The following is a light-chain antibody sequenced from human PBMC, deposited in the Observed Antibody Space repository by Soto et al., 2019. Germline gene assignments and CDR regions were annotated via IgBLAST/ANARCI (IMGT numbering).Light chain of an antibody. J-gene: IGLJ1*01. CDR1: SSNIGSNT. V-gene: IGLV1-44*01. Sequence: QSVLTQPPTASGTPGQRVTISCSGSSSNIGSNTVNWYQQLPGTAPKLLIYSNNQRHSGVPDRFSGSKSGTSDSLAISGLQSEDEADYYCAAWDDSLNGPYVFGTGTKLTVL. CDR2: SNN. CDR3: AAWDDSLNGPYV.